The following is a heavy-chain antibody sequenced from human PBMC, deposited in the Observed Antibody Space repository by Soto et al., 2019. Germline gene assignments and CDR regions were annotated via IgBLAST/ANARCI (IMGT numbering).Heavy chain of an antibody. CDR1: TFPLGLYS. CDR3: ARGRRFLEWIVAY. D-gene: IGHD3-3*01. V-gene: IGHV3-30*08. CDR2: ISPDGSNE. J-gene: IGHJ4*02. Sequence: PGWCLRRSFASSTFPLGLYSMYCVRQAPGKGLEWVAVISPDGSNEYYTDSVKGRFTISRDTSENSSYLQMNSLRRDDTAVYYCARGRRFLEWIVAYWGQGTLVPVSS.